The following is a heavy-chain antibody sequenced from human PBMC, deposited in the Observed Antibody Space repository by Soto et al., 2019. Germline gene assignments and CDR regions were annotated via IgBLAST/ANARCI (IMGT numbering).Heavy chain of an antibody. D-gene: IGHD3-3*01. CDR2: ISYDGSNK. Sequence: GGSLSLSCAASGFTFSSYGMHWVRQAPGKGLEWVAVISYDGSNKYYADSVKGRFTISRDNSKNTLYLQMNSLRAEETAVYYCAKDQIAFWSGYYTGTGVRFDYWGQGTLVTVSS. V-gene: IGHV3-30*18. J-gene: IGHJ4*02. CDR3: AKDQIAFWSGYYTGTGVRFDY. CDR1: GFTFSSYG.